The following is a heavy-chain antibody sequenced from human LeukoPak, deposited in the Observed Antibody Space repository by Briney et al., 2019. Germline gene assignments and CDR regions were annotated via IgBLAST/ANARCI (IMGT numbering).Heavy chain of an antibody. J-gene: IGHJ4*02. Sequence: SETMSLTCAVSGYSISSGYYWGWIRQPPGKGLEWIGSIYHSGSTYYNSSLKSRVTISVHTSKNQFSLKLNSVTAADTAVYYCARQACSGGSCNDYWGQGTLVTVSS. V-gene: IGHV4-38-2*01. CDR1: GYSISSGYY. D-gene: IGHD2-15*01. CDR2: IYHSGST. CDR3: ARQACSGGSCNDY.